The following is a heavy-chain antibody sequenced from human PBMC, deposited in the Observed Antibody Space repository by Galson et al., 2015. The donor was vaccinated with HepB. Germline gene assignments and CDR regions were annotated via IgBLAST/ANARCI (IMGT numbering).Heavy chain of an antibody. CDR3: ARSVGPDIVVVPAAISEDSSSWYMGAFDI. J-gene: IGHJ3*02. D-gene: IGHD2-2*01. Sequence: SVKVSCKASGGTFSSYAISWVRQAPGQGLEWMGGIIPIFGTANYAQKFQGRVTITADESTSTAYMELSSLRSEDTAVYYCARSVGPDIVVVPAAISEDSSSWYMGAFDIWGQGTMVTVSS. CDR2: IIPIFGTA. V-gene: IGHV1-69*13. CDR1: GGTFSSYA.